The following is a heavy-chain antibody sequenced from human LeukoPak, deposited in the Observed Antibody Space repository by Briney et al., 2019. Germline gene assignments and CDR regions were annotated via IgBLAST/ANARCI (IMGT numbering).Heavy chain of an antibody. CDR2: ISGSGGST. D-gene: IGHD3-10*01. CDR3: AKDHGSGSYRWFDP. Sequence: GGSLRLSCAASGFTFSGYAMSWVRPAPGKGLEWVSAISGSGGSTYYADSVKGRFTISRDNSENTLYLQMNSLRAEDTAVYYCAKDHGSGSYRWFDPWGQGTLVTVSS. V-gene: IGHV3-23*01. J-gene: IGHJ5*02. CDR1: GFTFSGYA.